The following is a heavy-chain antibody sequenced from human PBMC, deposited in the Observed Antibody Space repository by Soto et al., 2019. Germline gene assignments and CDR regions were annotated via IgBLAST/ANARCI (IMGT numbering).Heavy chain of an antibody. CDR3: VRDIR. V-gene: IGHV3-74*01. CDR1: GFTFNNFW. J-gene: IGHJ4*02. CDR2: INSDGTTT. Sequence: GGSLRLSCAASGFTFNNFWMYWVRQAPEKGLVWVSGINSDGTTTIYADSVKGRFTISRDNAKNTLYLQMNSLTVEDTAIYYCVRDIRWGQGTLVTVSS.